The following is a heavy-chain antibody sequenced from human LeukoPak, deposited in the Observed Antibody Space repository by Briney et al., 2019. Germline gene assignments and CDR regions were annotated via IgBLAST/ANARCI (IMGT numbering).Heavy chain of an antibody. CDR2: ISWDGGST. CDR3: AKDGSRGAYYFDY. Sequence: PGGSLRLSCAASGFTFDDYTMHWVRQATGKGLEWVSLISWDGGSTYYADSVKGRFTISRDNSKNSLYLQMNSLRTEDTALYYCAKDGSRGAYYFDYWGQGTLVTVSS. D-gene: IGHD6-25*01. CDR1: GFTFDDYT. J-gene: IGHJ4*02. V-gene: IGHV3-43*01.